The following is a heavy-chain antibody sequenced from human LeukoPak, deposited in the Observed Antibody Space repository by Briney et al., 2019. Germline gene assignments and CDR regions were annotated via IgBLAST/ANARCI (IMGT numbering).Heavy chain of an antibody. CDR2: IYYSGST. CDR3: ARHGYSSGWGNEYFEH. J-gene: IGHJ1*01. Sequence: PSETLSLTCTASGGSISSYYWSWIRQPPGKGLEWIGYIYYSGSTNYNPSLKSRVTISVDTSKNQFSLKLSSVTAADTAVYYCARHGYSSGWGNEYFEHWGQGTLVTVSS. V-gene: IGHV4-59*08. D-gene: IGHD6-19*01. CDR1: GGSISSYY.